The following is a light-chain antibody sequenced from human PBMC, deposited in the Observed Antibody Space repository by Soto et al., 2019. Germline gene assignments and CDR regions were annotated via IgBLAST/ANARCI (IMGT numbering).Light chain of an antibody. CDR2: GAS. J-gene: IGKJ5*01. V-gene: IGKV3-15*01. CDR1: QSVGRN. CDR3: QQYNYWPIT. Sequence: EIVMRLSPATLSVNQGERATLTCRASQSVGRNLAWYQQKPGQGPRLLIYGASTRATGIPARFSGSGSGTEFTLTISSLQSEDFAVYFCQQYNYWPITFGQGTRLEMK.